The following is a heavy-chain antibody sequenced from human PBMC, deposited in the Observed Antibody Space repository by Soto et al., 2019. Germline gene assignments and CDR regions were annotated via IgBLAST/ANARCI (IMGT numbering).Heavy chain of an antibody. J-gene: IGHJ4*02. CDR2: IYYSGST. CDR1: GGSISSYY. D-gene: IGHD2-21*02. V-gene: IGHV4-59*12. Sequence: SETLSLTCTVSGGSISSYYWSWIRQPPGKGLEWIGYIYYSGSTNYNPSLKSRVTISVDTSKNQFSLRLTSVTAADTAVYFCARVRTESAGLDYWGQGTLVTVSS. CDR3: ARVRTESAGLDY.